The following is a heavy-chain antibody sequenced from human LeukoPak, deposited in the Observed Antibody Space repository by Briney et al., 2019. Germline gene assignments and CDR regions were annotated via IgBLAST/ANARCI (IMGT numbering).Heavy chain of an antibody. Sequence: GASVKVSCEASGYTFSKYGISWVRQAPGQGLEWMGWISGYNAYTHYAQKLQGRVTMTTDTSTSTAYMELSRLRSDDTAVYYCARSPHILPGENFDYWGQGTLVTVSS. J-gene: IGHJ4*02. CDR3: ARSPHILPGENFDY. V-gene: IGHV1-18*01. CDR2: ISGYNAYT. CDR1: GYTFSKYG. D-gene: IGHD3-9*01.